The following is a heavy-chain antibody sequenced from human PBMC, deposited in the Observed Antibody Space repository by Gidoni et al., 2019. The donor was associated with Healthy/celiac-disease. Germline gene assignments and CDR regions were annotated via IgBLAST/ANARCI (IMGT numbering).Heavy chain of an antibody. CDR3: ARLTVGATPSPLDY. J-gene: IGHJ4*02. V-gene: IGHV1-69*01. D-gene: IGHD1-26*01. CDR1: GGTFSSYA. CDR2: IIPIFGTA. Sequence: QVQLVQSGAEVKKPGPSVKVSCKASGGTFSSYAISWVRQAPGQGLEGMGGIIPIFGTANYAKKFKGRVTITADESTSTAYMELSSLRSEDTAVYYCARLTVGATPSPLDYWGQGTLVTVSS.